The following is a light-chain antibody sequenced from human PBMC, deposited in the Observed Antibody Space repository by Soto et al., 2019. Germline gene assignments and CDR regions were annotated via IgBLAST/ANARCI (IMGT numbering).Light chain of an antibody. CDR3: QQYQNWPPT. CDR1: QSVSSN. V-gene: IGKV3-15*01. J-gene: IGKJ1*01. CDR2: GAS. Sequence: EIVMTQSPGTLSVSPGERATLSCRASQSVSSNLAWYQQKPGQAPRLFIYGASTRATGIPARFSGSGSGTEFTLTISSLQSEDFALYYCQQYQNWPPTFGQETKVDIK.